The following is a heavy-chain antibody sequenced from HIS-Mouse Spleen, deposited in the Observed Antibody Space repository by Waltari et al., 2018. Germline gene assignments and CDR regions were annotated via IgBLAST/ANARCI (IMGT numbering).Heavy chain of an antibody. V-gene: IGHV5-51*03. CDR1: GYSFTSYW. CDR2: IYPGHSAT. CDR3: ARRVGWDHAFDI. J-gene: IGHJ3*02. D-gene: IGHD1-26*01. Sequence: EVQLVQSGAEVKKPGESLKISCKGSGYSFTSYWIGWVRQMPGKGLGWMGLIYPGHSATSDSPSFQGQVTSSADKSISTAYLQWSSLKASDTAMYYCARRVGWDHAFDIWGQGTMVTVSS.